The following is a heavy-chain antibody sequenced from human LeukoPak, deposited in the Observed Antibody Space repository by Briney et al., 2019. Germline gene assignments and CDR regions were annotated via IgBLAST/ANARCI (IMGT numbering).Heavy chain of an antibody. CDR2: ISTYNGNT. CDR1: GYTFTTYG. J-gene: IGHJ4*02. D-gene: IGHD5-18*01. Sequence: GASGKVSCRSSGYTFTTYGITWVRQAPGQGLEWMGWISTYNGNTNYAQKLQGRVTITTDTSTSTAYMELRSLRSDDTAMYYCARDRMDTGTYFDYWGQGTLVTVSS. CDR3: ARDRMDTGTYFDY. V-gene: IGHV1-18*01.